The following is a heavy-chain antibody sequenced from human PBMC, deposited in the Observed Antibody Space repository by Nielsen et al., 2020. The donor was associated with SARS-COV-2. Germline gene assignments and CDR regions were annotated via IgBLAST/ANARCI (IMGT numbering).Heavy chain of an antibody. Sequence: SETLYLTCAVSGGSISSGGYSWSWIRQPPGKGLEWIGYIYHSGSTYYNPSLKSRVTISVDRSKNQFSLKLSSVTAADTAVYYCARGSEELGYCSGGSCYSGWFDPWGQGTLVTVSS. J-gene: IGHJ5*02. CDR3: ARGSEELGYCSGGSCYSGWFDP. CDR2: IYHSGST. V-gene: IGHV4-30-2*01. CDR1: GGSISSGGYS. D-gene: IGHD2-15*01.